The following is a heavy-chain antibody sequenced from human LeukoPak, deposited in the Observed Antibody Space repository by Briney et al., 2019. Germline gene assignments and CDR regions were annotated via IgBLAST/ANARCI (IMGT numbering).Heavy chain of an antibody. CDR3: ARVGSGMVRENPDYYYYGMDV. CDR2: ISYDGSNK. V-gene: IGHV3-30*03. CDR1: GFSFSSYG. J-gene: IGHJ6*02. Sequence: GGSLRLSCAASGFSFSSYGMHWVRQAPGKGLEWVAVISYDGSNKYYSDSVKGRFTISRDNSKKTLYLQMNSLRTEDTAVYYCARVGSGMVRENPDYYYYGMDVWGQGTTVTVSS. D-gene: IGHD3-10*01.